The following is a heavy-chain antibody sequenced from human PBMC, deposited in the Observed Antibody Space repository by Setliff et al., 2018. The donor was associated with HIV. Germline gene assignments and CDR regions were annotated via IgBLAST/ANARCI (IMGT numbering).Heavy chain of an antibody. V-gene: IGHV1-2*02. CDR1: KYTFTGYY. CDR2: INPNSGGA. D-gene: IGHD1-26*01. Sequence: ASVKVSCKASKYTFTGYYLHWVRQAPGQGLEWMGWINPNSGGAKYAQKFQGRVTTTRDTSISTAYMELSSLRSDDTAVYYCARDPIVGGNNWFDPWGQGTLVTVSS. J-gene: IGHJ5*02. CDR3: ARDPIVGGNNWFDP.